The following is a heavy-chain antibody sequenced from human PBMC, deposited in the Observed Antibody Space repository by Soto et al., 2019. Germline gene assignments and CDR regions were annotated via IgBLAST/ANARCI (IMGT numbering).Heavy chain of an antibody. CDR1: GFALSSNW. CDR2: IDDGSGT. CDR3: TTVFHS. Sequence: PGGSLRLSCAASGFALSSNWVHWVRQAPGKGLVWVARIDDGSGTSYADSVKGRFTISRDNTKNTLYLEMNSLRVEDTGVYYCTTVFHSWGQGTQVTVSS. J-gene: IGHJ4*02. D-gene: IGHD2-8*01. V-gene: IGHV3-74*01.